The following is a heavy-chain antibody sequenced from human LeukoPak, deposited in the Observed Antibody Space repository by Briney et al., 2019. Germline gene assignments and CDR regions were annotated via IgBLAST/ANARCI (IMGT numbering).Heavy chain of an antibody. Sequence: GGSLRLSCAASGFTFSSYWMSWVRQAPGKGLEWVANIKQDGSEKYYVDSVKGRFTISRDNAKNSLYLQMNSLRAEDTAVYYCASSYCGGDCYPYYFDYWGQGTLVTVSS. CDR1: GFTFSSYW. V-gene: IGHV3-7*01. D-gene: IGHD2-21*02. J-gene: IGHJ4*02. CDR2: IKQDGSEK. CDR3: ASSYCGGDCYPYYFDY.